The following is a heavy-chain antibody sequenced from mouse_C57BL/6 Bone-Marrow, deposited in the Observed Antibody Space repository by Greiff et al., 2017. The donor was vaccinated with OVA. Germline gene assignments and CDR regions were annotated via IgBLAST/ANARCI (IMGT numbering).Heavy chain of an antibody. J-gene: IGHJ2*01. V-gene: IGHV1-80*01. CDR1: GYAFSSYW. D-gene: IGHD1-1*02. CDR2: IYPGDGDT. Sequence: QVHVKQSGAELVKPGASVKISCKASGYAFSSYWMNWVKQRPGKGLEWIGQIYPGDGDTNYNGKFKGKATLTADKSSSTAYMQLSSLTSEDSAVYFCAISGGNYLDYWGQGTTLTVSS. CDR3: AISGGNYLDY.